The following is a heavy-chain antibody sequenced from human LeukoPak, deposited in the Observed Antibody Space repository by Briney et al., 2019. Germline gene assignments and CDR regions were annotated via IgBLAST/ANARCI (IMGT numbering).Heavy chain of an antibody. V-gene: IGHV2-5*01. J-gene: IGHJ4*02. CDR1: GFSLRTRGVG. Sequence: SGLTLVNPTPTLTLTCTLSGFSLRTRGVGVGWIRQLPGKALEWLSLIYWKDDMLYTPALKIRPTITKDTSQNHVVLTMTNLDPVDTATYYWAHKPPPSHWTFAFWGQGTLVTVSS. D-gene: IGHD1-1*01. CDR2: IYWKDDM. CDR3: AHKPPPSHWTFAF.